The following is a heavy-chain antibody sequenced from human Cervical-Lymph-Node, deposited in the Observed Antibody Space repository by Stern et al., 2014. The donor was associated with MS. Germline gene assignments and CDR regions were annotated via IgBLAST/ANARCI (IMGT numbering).Heavy chain of an antibody. V-gene: IGHV4-59*01. J-gene: IGHJ4*02. CDR3: ARGGWYFED. Sequence: QVQLVQSGPGLVKPSETLSLTCTVSGGSISSYYWIWIRQSPGKGLEWIGYISNIGNTYYNPSLKSRLTIAVDTSKNQFSLKLGSVTAADTAVYYCARGGWYFEDWGQGTLVTVSS. CDR1: GGSISSYY. CDR2: ISNIGNT. D-gene: IGHD2-15*01.